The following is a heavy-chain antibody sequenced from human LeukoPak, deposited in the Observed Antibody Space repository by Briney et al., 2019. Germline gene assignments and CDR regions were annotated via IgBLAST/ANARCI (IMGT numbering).Heavy chain of an antibody. V-gene: IGHV4-59*12. J-gene: IGHJ4*02. D-gene: IGHD6-13*01. CDR3: ARGPYGSISYAIDY. CDR1: GGSISGYY. Sequence: KPSETLSLTCTVSGGSISGYYWGWIRQPPGKGLEWITYIYYTGSTNYNPSLKSRVTMSVDKSENQFPLRLSSVTAADTAVYYCARGPYGSISYAIDYWGQGTLVTVSS. CDR2: IYYTGST.